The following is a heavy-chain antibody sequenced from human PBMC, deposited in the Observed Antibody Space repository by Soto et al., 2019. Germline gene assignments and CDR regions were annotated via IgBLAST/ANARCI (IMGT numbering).Heavy chain of an antibody. V-gene: IGHV4-31*03. CDR3: ARDAANSSGSLDAFDI. CDR2: IYYSGST. Sequence: QVQLQESGPGLVKPSQTLSLTCTVSGGSISSGGYYWSWIRQHPGKGLQWIGYIYYSGSTYYNPSLKGRVTISVDTSKNQFSLKLSSVTAADTAVYYCARDAANSSGSLDAFDIWGQGTMVTVSS. D-gene: IGHD6-19*01. J-gene: IGHJ3*02. CDR1: GGSISSGGYY.